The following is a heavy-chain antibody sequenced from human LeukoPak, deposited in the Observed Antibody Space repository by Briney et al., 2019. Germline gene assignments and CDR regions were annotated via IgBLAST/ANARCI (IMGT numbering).Heavy chain of an antibody. CDR2: IKSDGSSS. D-gene: IGHD4-23*01. Sequence: PGGSLRLSCAASGFTFSNYFWMHWVRQGPGKGLVWVSRIKSDGSSSTYADSVKGRFTISRDNAKNSLYLQMNTLRAEDTAVYYCVRDLDLGGYSSFEYWGQGTLVTVSS. J-gene: IGHJ4*02. CDR3: VRDLDLGGYSSFEY. V-gene: IGHV3-74*01. CDR1: GFTFSNYFW.